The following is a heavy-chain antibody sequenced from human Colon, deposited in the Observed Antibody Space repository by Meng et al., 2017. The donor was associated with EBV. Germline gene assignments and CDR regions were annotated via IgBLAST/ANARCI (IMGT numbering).Heavy chain of an antibody. D-gene: IGHD2-21*01. CDR1: GGSMSSGNYY. Sequence: QVPLQGSGPGLVEPSQTLSLTCTVSGGSMSSGNYYWSWIRQPPGKGLEWIGYIHHSGSAYYNPSLKSRVSISVDTSKNQFSLNLNSMTAADTAVYYCASFDHIPRRNYLDYWGQGTLVTVSS. CDR3: ASFDHIPRRNYLDY. J-gene: IGHJ4*02. V-gene: IGHV4-30-4*01. CDR2: IHHSGSA.